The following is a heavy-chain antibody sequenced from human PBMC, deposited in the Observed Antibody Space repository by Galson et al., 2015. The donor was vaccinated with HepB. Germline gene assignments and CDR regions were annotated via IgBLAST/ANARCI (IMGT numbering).Heavy chain of an antibody. CDR3: ARDHSMAESGREYWWFDP. D-gene: IGHD2/OR15-2a*01. CDR2: INPNGGAT. CDR1: GYTFDRHW. J-gene: IGHJ5*02. V-gene: IGHV1-46*02. Sequence: SVKVSCKASGYTFDRHWVHWVRQAPGQGLEWMGIINPNGGATVYPQKFQGRVAMTRDTSTSTVYMELSSLRSEDTAVYYCARDHSMAESGREYWWFDPWGQGTLVTVSS.